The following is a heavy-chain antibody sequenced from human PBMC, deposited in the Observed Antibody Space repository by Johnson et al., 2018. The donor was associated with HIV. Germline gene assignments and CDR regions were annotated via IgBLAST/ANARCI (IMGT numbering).Heavy chain of an antibody. V-gene: IGHV3-30*02. Sequence: QVQLVESGRGVVQPGGSLRLSCAASGFTFANYGMHWVRQAPGKGLEWVAFIAHDESITHYADSVKGRFTMSRDNSKHTLYLQMESLRAEDPAIYYCAKDVGDGYNRWGVFDFWGQGTTVTVSS. CDR1: GFTFANYG. J-gene: IGHJ3*01. CDR3: AKDVGDGYNRWGVFDF. CDR2: IAHDESIT. D-gene: IGHD5-24*01.